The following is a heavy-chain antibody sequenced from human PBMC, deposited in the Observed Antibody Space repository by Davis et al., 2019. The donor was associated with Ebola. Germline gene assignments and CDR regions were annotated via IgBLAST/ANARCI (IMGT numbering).Heavy chain of an antibody. CDR2: INSDGSST. CDR3: ARDPRYSNYFVGMDV. V-gene: IGHV3-74*01. Sequence: GESLKISCAASGFTFSSYWMHWVRQAPGEGLVWVSRINSDGSSTSYADSVKGRFTISRDNAKNTLYLQMNSLRAEDTAVYCCARDPRYSNYFVGMDVWGQGTTVTVSS. J-gene: IGHJ6*02. CDR1: GFTFSSYW. D-gene: IGHD4-11*01.